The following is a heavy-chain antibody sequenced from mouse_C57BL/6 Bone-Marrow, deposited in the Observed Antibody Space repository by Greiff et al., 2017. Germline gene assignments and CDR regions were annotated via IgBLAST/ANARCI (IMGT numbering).Heavy chain of an antibody. CDR2: IDPSDSYT. V-gene: IGHV1-69*01. Sequence: QVQLQQSGAELVMPGASVKLSCKASGYTFTGYWMHWVKQRPGQGLEWIGEIDPSDSYTNYNQKFKGKSTLTVDKSSSTAYMQLSSLTSEDSAVYYCAREGLTGTCWYFDVWGTGTTVTVSS. CDR1: GYTFTGYW. CDR3: AREGLTGTCWYFDV. J-gene: IGHJ1*03. D-gene: IGHD4-1*01.